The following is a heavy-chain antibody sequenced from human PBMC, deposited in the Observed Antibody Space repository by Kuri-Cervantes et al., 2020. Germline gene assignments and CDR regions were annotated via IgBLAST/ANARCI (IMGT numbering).Heavy chain of an antibody. CDR3: AREGLDYGDSLRPFDY. CDR1: GYTFTGYY. J-gene: IGHJ4*02. CDR2: INHNSGGT. D-gene: IGHD4-17*01. Sequence: AVTVSCKASGYTFTGYYMHWVRQAPGQGLEWMGWINHNSGGTIYAQKFQGRVTMTRDTSISTSYMELTRQRSNDTAVYYCAREGLDYGDSLRPFDYWGQGTMVTVSS. V-gene: IGHV1-2*02.